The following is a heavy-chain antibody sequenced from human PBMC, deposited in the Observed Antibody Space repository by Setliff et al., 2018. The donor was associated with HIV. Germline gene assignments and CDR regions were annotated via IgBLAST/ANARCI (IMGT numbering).Heavy chain of an antibody. CDR2: ISAYNGNT. CDR1: GYTFTSYG. J-gene: IGHJ6*02. V-gene: IGHV1-18*01. D-gene: IGHD3-9*01. CDR3: ARDPKRYYDILTGYPSYYGMDV. Sequence: ASVKVSCKASGYTFTSYGISWVRQTPGQGLEWMGWISAYNGNTNYAQKLQGRVTMTTDTSTSTAYMELRSLRSDDTAVYYCARDPKRYYDILTGYPSYYGMDVWGQGTTVTVSS.